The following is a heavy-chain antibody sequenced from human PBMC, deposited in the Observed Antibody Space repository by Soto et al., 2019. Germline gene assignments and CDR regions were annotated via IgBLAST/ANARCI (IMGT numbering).Heavy chain of an antibody. CDR1: GYIFTNYW. D-gene: IGHD2-8*02. J-gene: IGHJ6*01. V-gene: IGHV5-10-1*01. Sequence: GESLKISCKGSGYIFTNYWIHWVRQMPWKGLEWMGRIDPSDSYTSYSPSFQGHVTISADKSINTAYLQWSSLEASDTAMYYCARRTGVSHYGMDVWGQGTTVTVSS. CDR3: ARRTGVSHYGMDV. CDR2: IDPSDSYT.